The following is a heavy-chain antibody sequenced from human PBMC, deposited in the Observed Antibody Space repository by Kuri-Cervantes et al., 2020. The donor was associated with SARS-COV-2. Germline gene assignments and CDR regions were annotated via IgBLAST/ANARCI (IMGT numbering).Heavy chain of an antibody. CDR3: ARGNVAVAGDAFDV. Sequence: GGSLRLSCAASGFTVNRYYINWVRQAPGKGLEWVSVIFTDDKTYYADSVKDRVNMSRDNFRNTVFLQINSLRADDTAVYYCARGNVAVAGDAFDVWGHGTVVTVSS. D-gene: IGHD6-19*01. V-gene: IGHV3-66*01. CDR1: GFTVNRYY. CDR2: IFTDDKT. J-gene: IGHJ3*01.